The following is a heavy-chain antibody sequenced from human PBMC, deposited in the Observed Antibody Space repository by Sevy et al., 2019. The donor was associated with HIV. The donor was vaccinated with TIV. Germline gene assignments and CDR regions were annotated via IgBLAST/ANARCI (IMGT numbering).Heavy chain of an antibody. D-gene: IGHD3-10*01. V-gene: IGHV3-7*01. Sequence: GGSQRLSCAASGFTFSTYWMTWVRQAPGKGLEWVANINQDGSKKNYVDSIKGRFTISRDNAKNSFSVQMNSLRAEDTAVYYCARVGIFEGSESHCSFIDYWGQGILVTVSS. CDR2: INQDGSKK. CDR1: GFTFSTYW. CDR3: ARVGIFEGSESHCSFIDY. J-gene: IGHJ4*02.